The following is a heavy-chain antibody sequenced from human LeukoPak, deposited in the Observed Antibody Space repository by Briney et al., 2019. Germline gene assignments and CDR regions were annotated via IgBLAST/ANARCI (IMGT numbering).Heavy chain of an antibody. D-gene: IGHD3-10*01. CDR3: ARGRSITILRGVAISDGFDI. CDR2: IATSSDYV. Sequence: GGSLRLSCAASGFTFSTYSVNWVRQAPGKGLEWVSSIATSSDYVYYAGSLKGRFTISRDNAKNSLYLHMNSLRPDDKAVYYCARGRSITILRGVAISDGFDIWGQGTKVTVS. J-gene: IGHJ3*02. CDR1: GFTFSTYS. V-gene: IGHV3-21*06.